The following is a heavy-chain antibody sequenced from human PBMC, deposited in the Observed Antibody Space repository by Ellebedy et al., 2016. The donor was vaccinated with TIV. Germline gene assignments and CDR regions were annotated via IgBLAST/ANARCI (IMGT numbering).Heavy chain of an antibody. CDR1: GFSFSSYS. J-gene: IGHJ4*02. D-gene: IGHD5-24*01. V-gene: IGHV3-74*01. CDR2: IHSDGRTT. CDR3: VRDQMGSSYPFDY. Sequence: GESLKISCAASGFSFSSYSMHWVRQAPGKGLVWVSRIHSDGRTTSYADSVKGRFTISRDSAKNMLYLQMNSLRAEDTAVFFCVRDQMGSSYPFDYWGQGTLVTLSP.